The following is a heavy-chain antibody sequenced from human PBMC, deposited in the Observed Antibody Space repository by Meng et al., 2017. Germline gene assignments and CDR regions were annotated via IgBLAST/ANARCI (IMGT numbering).Heavy chain of an antibody. V-gene: IGHV4-61*01. D-gene: IGHD2-15*01. J-gene: IGHJ4*02. CDR2: IYCSGST. CDR3: ARDCSGGSCYSIGV. CDR1: GGSVSSGSYY. Sequence: QGWLTGAGPCVVGPSTTLSPPSTVAGGSVSSGSYYWSWIRQPPGKGLEWIGYIYCSGSTNYNPSLKSRVTISVDTSKNQFSLKLSSVTAADTAVYYCARDCSGGSCYSIGVWGQGTLVTVSS.